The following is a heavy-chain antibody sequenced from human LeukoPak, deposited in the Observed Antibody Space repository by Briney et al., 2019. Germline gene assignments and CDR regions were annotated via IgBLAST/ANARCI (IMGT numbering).Heavy chain of an antibody. CDR2: IYYSGST. V-gene: IGHV4-39*01. CDR3: VRHGYYDTSDYYSSFDY. CDR1: GGSISSSRYF. J-gene: IGHJ4*02. D-gene: IGHD3-22*01. Sequence: PSETLSLTCTVSGGSISSSRYFWGWIRQPPGKGLEWIGSIYYSGSTYYNPSLKSRVTISVDTSKNQFSLKLSSVTAADTAVYYCVRHGYYDTSDYYSSFDYWGQGTLVTVSS.